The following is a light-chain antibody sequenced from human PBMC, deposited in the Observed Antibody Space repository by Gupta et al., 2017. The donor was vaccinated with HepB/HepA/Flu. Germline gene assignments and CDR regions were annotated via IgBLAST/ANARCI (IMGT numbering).Light chain of an antibody. Sequence: QLVLTQSPSASASLGASVKLTCTLSSGHSNYAIAWHQQQSEKGPRFLMKLNGDGSHTKGDGIPDRFSGSSSGAERYLTISSLQAEDEAVYYCQTGGTGSHGVFGGGTKLTVL. CDR3: QTGGTGSHGV. J-gene: IGLJ2*01. CDR1: SGHSNYA. CDR2: LNGDGSH. V-gene: IGLV4-69*01.